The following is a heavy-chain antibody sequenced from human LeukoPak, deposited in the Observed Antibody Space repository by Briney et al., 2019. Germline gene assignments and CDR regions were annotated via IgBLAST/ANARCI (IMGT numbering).Heavy chain of an antibody. CDR3: ARTHIVVVPAAIPVPSYYGMDV. J-gene: IGHJ6*02. V-gene: IGHV4-34*01. Sequence: SETLSLTCAVYGGSFSGYYWSWIRQPPGKGLEWIGEINHSGGTNYNPSLKSRVTISVDTSKNQFSLKLSSVTAADTAVYYCARTHIVVVPAAIPVPSYYGMDVWGQGTTVTVSS. D-gene: IGHD2-2*02. CDR2: INHSGGT. CDR1: GGSFSGYY.